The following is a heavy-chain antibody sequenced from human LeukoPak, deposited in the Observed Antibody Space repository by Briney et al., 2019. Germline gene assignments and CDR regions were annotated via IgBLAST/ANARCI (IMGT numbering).Heavy chain of an antibody. Sequence: AAVKVSYTQCAYTFLTYGTGWRRQAPGQGLEWMGWISAYNGNTNYAQKVQGTVTMTTDTSTRTAYMELRSMRYDDTAVYNCVRVGGAGTDYADYWGQGTLVTVSS. CDR1: AYTFLTYG. V-gene: IGHV1-18*01. CDR3: VRVGGAGTDYADY. J-gene: IGHJ4*02. D-gene: IGHD6-13*01. CDR2: ISAYNGNT.